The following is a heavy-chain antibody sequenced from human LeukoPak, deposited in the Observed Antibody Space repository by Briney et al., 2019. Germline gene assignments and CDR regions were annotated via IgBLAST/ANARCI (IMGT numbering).Heavy chain of an antibody. V-gene: IGHV3-7*03. CDR3: AKASLDDYYDSSGYYLFDY. D-gene: IGHD3-22*01. CDR2: IKHDGSEQ. J-gene: IGHJ4*02. Sequence: GGSLRLSCAASGFSFTSYWMSWMRQAPGKGLQWVANIKHDGSEQYYVDSVKGRFTISRDNSKNTLYLQMNSLRAEDTAVYYCAKASLDDYYDSSGYYLFDYWGQGTLVTVSS. CDR1: GFSFTSYW.